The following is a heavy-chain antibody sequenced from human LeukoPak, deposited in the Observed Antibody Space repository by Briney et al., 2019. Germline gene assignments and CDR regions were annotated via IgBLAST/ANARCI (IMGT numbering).Heavy chain of an antibody. CDR2: INEVGSDK. CDR3: ARHGNWAFDF. V-gene: IGHV3-7*04. Sequence: GGALRLSCAASGFTFSSSWMSWVRQAPGKGLEWVATINEVGSDKQYMDSVKGRLSISRDNPKNSLYLQMNSPRAEDTAVYFCARHGNWAFDFWGQGTMVTVSS. D-gene: IGHD1-1*01. CDR1: GFTFSSSW. J-gene: IGHJ3*01.